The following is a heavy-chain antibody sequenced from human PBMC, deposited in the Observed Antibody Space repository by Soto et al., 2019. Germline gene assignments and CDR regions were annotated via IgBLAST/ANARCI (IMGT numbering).Heavy chain of an antibody. Sequence: QVELVQSGAEVKKPGASVKVSCKASGYTFSSYGITWVRRAPGQGLEWMGWISANNGKTKYAEKFQGRVTLTTDTSTSTAYMELRSLRAGDTALYYCARDGMVVPPTFIANWGQGTLVTVSS. CDR2: ISANNGKT. D-gene: IGHD3-10*01. CDR1: GYTFSSYG. J-gene: IGHJ4*02. V-gene: IGHV1-18*04. CDR3: ARDGMVVPPTFIAN.